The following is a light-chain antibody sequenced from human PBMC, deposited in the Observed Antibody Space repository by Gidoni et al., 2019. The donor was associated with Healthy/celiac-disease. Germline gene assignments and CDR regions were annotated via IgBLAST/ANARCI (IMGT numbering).Light chain of an antibody. CDR2: AAS. J-gene: IGKJ4*01. V-gene: IGKV1-39*01. CDR1: QSIRSY. Sequence: DIQMTQSPSSLSASVGDRVTITCLASQSIRSYLNWYQQKPGKAPTLLIYAASSLQSGVPSRFSGSGSGTDFTLTLSSLQPEDFATYYCQQSYSTPPLPFGGGTKVEI. CDR3: QQSYSTPPLP.